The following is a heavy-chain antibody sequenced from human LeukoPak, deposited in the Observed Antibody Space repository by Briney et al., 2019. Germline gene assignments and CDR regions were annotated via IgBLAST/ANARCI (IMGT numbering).Heavy chain of an antibody. CDR1: GYTFTSYG. CDR2: IIPIFGTA. D-gene: IGHD6-19*01. CDR3: AGRGGWYGGAFDI. V-gene: IGHV1-69*13. J-gene: IGHJ3*02. Sequence: SVKVSCKASGYTFTSYGISWVRQAPGQGLEWMGGIIPIFGTANYAQKFQGRVTITADESTSTAYMELSSLRSEDTAVYYCAGRGGWYGGAFDIWGQGTMVTVSS.